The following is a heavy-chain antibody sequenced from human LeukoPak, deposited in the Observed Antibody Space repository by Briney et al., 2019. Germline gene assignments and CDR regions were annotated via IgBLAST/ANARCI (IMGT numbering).Heavy chain of an antibody. Sequence: GESLKISCKASGYSFTAYWIAWVRQMPGKGLEWMGIIYPGDSDAKYSPSLQGQVTLSVDKSINTAYLHWGSLNASATAMYYCARLKVEQQLAPLIYWGQGTLVTVSS. J-gene: IGHJ4*02. CDR3: ARLKVEQQLAPLIY. D-gene: IGHD6-13*01. CDR1: GYSFTAYW. V-gene: IGHV5-51*01. CDR2: IYPGDSDA.